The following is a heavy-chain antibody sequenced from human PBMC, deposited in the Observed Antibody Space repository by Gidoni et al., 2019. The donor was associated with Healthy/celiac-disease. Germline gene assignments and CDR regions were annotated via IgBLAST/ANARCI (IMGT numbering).Heavy chain of an antibody. J-gene: IGHJ6*02. V-gene: IGHV4-34*01. CDR3: ARVRGYCSGGSCRAKRYGMDV. Sequence: QVQLQQWGAGLLKPSETLSLTCAVYGGSFSGYYLSWIRQPPGKGLEWIGEINHSGSTNYNPSLKSRVTISVDTSKNQFSLKLSSVTAADTAVYYCARVRGYCSGGSCRAKRYGMDVWGQGTTVTVSS. CDR1: GGSFSGYY. D-gene: IGHD2-15*01. CDR2: INHSGST.